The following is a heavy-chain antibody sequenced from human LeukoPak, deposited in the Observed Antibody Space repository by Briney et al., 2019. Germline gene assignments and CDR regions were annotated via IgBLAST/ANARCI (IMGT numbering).Heavy chain of an antibody. CDR1: GFTFSSYW. Sequence: PVVSLRLSCAASGFTFSSYWMSWVRQAPGKGLEWVAFIRYDGSKEYYADSVKGRFTISRDNSKNTLYLQMNSLRTEDTAVYYCAKDSRYYYVDYWGQGTLVTVSS. CDR3: AKDSRYYYVDY. D-gene: IGHD1-14*01. J-gene: IGHJ4*02. CDR2: IRYDGSKE. V-gene: IGHV3-30*02.